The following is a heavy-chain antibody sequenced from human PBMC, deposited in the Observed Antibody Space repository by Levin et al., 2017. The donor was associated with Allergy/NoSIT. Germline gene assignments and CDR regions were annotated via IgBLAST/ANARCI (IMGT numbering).Heavy chain of an antibody. CDR2: IYYSGST. V-gene: IGHV4-39*07. D-gene: IGHD3-10*01. CDR3: AREVYGSGRYYY. J-gene: IGHJ4*02. CDR1: GGSISSSSYY. Sequence: SETLSLTCTVSGGSISSSSYYWGWIRQPPGTGLEWIGSIYYSGSTYYNPSLKSRVTISVGTSKNQFSLKLSSVTAADTAVYYCAREVYGSGRYYYWGQGTLVTVSS.